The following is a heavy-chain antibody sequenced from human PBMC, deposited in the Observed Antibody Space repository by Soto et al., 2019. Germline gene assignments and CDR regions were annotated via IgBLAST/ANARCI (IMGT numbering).Heavy chain of an antibody. V-gene: IGHV4-31*03. CDR2: ISYSGIT. D-gene: IGHD3-10*01. CDR1: GDSISSGDYY. J-gene: IGHJ4*02. CDR3: ARGPPQSDLSPRRGYYFDY. Sequence: PSETLSLTCTVSGDSISSGDYYWGWIRQHPGRGLEWIGYISYSGITYYNPSLKSRLTISLDTSKNQFSLKLSSVTAADTAVYYCARGPPQSDLSPRRGYYFDYWGQGTLVTVSS.